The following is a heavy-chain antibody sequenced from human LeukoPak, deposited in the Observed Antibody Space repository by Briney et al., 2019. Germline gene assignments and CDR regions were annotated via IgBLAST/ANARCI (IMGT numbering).Heavy chain of an antibody. D-gene: IGHD3-9*01. CDR1: GFTFTRYW. Sequence: GGSLRLSCAASGFTFTRYWMHWVRQAPGKGLVWVSRILSDGNSTSYADSVKGRFTISRDNAKNSLYLQMNSLRDEDTAVYYCARGDYDILTGYYRGFDYWGQGTLVTVSS. V-gene: IGHV3-74*01. J-gene: IGHJ4*02. CDR2: ILSDGNST. CDR3: ARGDYDILTGYYRGFDY.